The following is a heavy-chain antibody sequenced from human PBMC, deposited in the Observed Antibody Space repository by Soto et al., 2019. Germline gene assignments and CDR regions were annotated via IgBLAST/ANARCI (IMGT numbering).Heavy chain of an antibody. CDR1: GFTFSNYA. Sequence: GGSLRLSCAASGFTFSNYAMTWVRQAPGKGLEWVSAVSGTGGNTYYADSVKGRFTISRDNSKNTVFVQMNSLRADDTAVYYCARVNIDYPNFDYWGQGTLVTVSS. V-gene: IGHV3-23*01. D-gene: IGHD4-17*01. CDR2: VSGTGGNT. J-gene: IGHJ4*02. CDR3: ARVNIDYPNFDY.